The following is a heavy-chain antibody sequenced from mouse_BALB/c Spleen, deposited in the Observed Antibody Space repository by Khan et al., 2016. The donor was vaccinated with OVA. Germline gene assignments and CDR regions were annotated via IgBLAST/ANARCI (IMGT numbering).Heavy chain of an antibody. J-gene: IGHJ3*01. D-gene: IGHD2-14*01. CDR2: INPSNGYT. V-gene: IGHV1-4*01. CDR1: GYTFTSYT. Sequence: VQLQESGAELARPGASVKMSCKASGYTFTSYTIHWIKERPGQGLEWIGYINPSNGYTNYNQKIKDKATLTTDKSSTTAYLQLSSLTSDDSAVYNCIRDGAYHRNDGWFAYWGQGTLVTVSA. CDR3: IRDGAYHRNDGWFAY.